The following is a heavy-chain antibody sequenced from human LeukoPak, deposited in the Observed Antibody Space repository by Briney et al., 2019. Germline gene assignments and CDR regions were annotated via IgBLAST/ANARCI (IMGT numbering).Heavy chain of an antibody. J-gene: IGHJ5*02. CDR1: GGSISSSSYY. CDR3: ARFNPGGPGDIVVVVAATQVGNWFDP. D-gene: IGHD2-15*01. Sequence: PSETLSLTCTVSGGSISSSSYYWGRLRPPPGKGLEWIGSIYYSGSTYYNPSLKSRVTISVDTPKNQFSLKLSSVTAADTAVYYCARFNPGGPGDIVVVVAATQVGNWFDPWGQGTLVTVSS. CDR2: IYYSGST. V-gene: IGHV4-39*01.